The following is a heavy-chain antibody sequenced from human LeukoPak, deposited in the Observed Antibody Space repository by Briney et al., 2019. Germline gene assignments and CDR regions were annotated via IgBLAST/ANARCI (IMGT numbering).Heavy chain of an antibody. CDR1: GYTFSTYS. D-gene: IGHD3-10*01. CDR2: ISGGGSYI. V-gene: IGHV3-21*01. J-gene: IGHJ5*02. CDR3: ARDRVASGRFGEVAS. Sequence: GGSLRLSRAASGYTFSTYSMNWVRQAPGKGLEWVSFISGGGSYIYYAESVKGRFTISRDNAKNSLYLQMNSLRAEDTAIYYCARDRVASGRFGEVASWGQGTLVTVSS.